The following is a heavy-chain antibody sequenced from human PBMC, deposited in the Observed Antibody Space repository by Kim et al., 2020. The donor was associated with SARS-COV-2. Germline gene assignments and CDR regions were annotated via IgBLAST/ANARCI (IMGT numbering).Heavy chain of an antibody. CDR3: ARGVTY. CDR2: ITRDGIK. J-gene: IGHJ4*02. D-gene: IGHD2-21*02. V-gene: IGHV3-53*01. Sequence: ITRDGIKSYIDSVKGRFTISRDNSKNTMYLQMNNLRSEDTALYFCARGVTYWGQGTLVTISP.